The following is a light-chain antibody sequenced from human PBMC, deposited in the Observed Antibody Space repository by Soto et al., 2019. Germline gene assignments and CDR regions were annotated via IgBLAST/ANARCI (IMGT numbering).Light chain of an antibody. CDR2: GAS. Sequence: EMVMTQSPATLSVSPGERATLSCRASQSVSRNLAWYQQKPGQTPRLLIYGASTRVTGIPARFSGSGSGTEFTLTISSLQSEDFAVYYCHPYNKWPPTFGRGTKVEIK. CDR1: QSVSRN. J-gene: IGKJ1*01. CDR3: HPYNKWPPT. V-gene: IGKV3-15*01.